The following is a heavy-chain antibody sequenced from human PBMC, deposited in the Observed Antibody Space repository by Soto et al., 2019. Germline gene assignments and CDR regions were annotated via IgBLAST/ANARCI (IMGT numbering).Heavy chain of an antibody. Sequence: SETLSLTCAVYGGSFSGYYWSWIRQPPGKGLEWIGEINHSGSTNYNPSLKSRVTISVDTSKNQFSLKLSSVTAADTALYYCARRRLGEYCSSTSCSSGWFDPWGQGTLVTVSS. D-gene: IGHD2-2*01. V-gene: IGHV4-34*01. CDR1: GGSFSGYY. CDR3: ARRRLGEYCSSTSCSSGWFDP. J-gene: IGHJ5*02. CDR2: INHSGST.